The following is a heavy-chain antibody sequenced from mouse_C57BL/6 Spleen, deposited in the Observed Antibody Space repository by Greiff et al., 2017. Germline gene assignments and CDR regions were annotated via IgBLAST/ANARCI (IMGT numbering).Heavy chain of an antibody. Sequence: VQLQQSGAELARPGASVKLSCKASGYTFTSYGISWVKQRTGQGLEWIGEIYPRSGNTYYNEKFKGKATLTADKSSSTAYMELRSLTSEDSAVYFCARNYDYVYLWYFDDWGTGTTVTVSS. V-gene: IGHV1-81*01. J-gene: IGHJ1*03. CDR1: GYTFTSYG. CDR3: ARNYDYVYLWYFDD. CDR2: IYPRSGNT. D-gene: IGHD2-4*01.